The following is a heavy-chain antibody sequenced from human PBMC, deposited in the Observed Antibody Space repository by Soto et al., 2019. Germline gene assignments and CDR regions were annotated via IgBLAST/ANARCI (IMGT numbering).Heavy chain of an antibody. J-gene: IGHJ3*01. CDR2: ISSSGSTT. Sequence: GGSLRLSCAASGFTFYTYEMNWVRQAPGKGLEWVSYISSSGSTTYYADSVKGRFTISRDNAKNSLYLQMNSLRAEDTAIYYCATRSGGGGAFDFWGQGTMVTVSS. CDR3: ATRSGGGGAFDF. V-gene: IGHV3-48*03. CDR1: GFTFYTYE. D-gene: IGHD3-10*01.